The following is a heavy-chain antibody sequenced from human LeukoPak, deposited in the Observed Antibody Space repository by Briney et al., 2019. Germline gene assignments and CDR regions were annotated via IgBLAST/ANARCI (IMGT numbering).Heavy chain of an antibody. Sequence: GGSLRLSCAASGFTVSSNYMSWVRQAPGKGLEWVSVIYSGGSTYYADSVKGRFTISRDNSKNTLYLQMNSLRAEDTAVYYCAKGGTTVVTGDAFDIWGQGTMVTVSS. CDR2: IYSGGST. D-gene: IGHD4-23*01. CDR3: AKGGTTVVTGDAFDI. V-gene: IGHV3-66*02. CDR1: GFTVSSNY. J-gene: IGHJ3*02.